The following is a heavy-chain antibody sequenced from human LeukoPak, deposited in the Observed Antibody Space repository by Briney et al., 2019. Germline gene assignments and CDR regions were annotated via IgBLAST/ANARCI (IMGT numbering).Heavy chain of an antibody. CDR2: INPNSGGT. Sequence: ASVKVSCKASGYTFTGYYMHWVRQAPGQGLEWMGWINPNSGGTNYAQKFQGRVTMTRDTSISTAYMELSRLRSDDTAVYYCARVPDIVVVPAADRNFDYWGQGTLVTVSS. D-gene: IGHD2-2*01. J-gene: IGHJ4*02. V-gene: IGHV1-2*02. CDR1: GYTFTGYY. CDR3: ARVPDIVVVPAADRNFDY.